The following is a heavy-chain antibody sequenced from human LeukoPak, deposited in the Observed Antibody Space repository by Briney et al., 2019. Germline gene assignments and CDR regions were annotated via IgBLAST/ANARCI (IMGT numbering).Heavy chain of an antibody. CDR3: ARGDYGFDY. Sequence: GGSLRLSCAASGLTFSSHWMHWVRQAPGKGLVWVSRITNDGSSTTYADSVKGRFTISRDNAKNSLYLQMNSLRDEDTAVYYCARGDYGFDYWGQGTLVTVSS. J-gene: IGHJ4*02. CDR2: ITNDGSST. V-gene: IGHV3-74*01. D-gene: IGHD4-17*01. CDR1: GLTFSSHW.